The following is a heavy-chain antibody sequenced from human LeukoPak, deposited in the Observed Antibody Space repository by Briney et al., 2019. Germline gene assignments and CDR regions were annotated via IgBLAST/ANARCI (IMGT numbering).Heavy chain of an antibody. CDR3: ARDRVSIPIVVVPAAIGSVDAFDI. Sequence: GASVKVSCKASGGTFSSYAISWVRQAPGQGLGWMGRIIPIFGTANYAQKFQGRVTITTDESTSTAYMELSSLRSEDTAVYYCARDRVSIPIVVVPAAIGSVDAFDIWGQGTMVTVSS. J-gene: IGHJ3*02. V-gene: IGHV1-69*05. D-gene: IGHD2-2*01. CDR1: GGTFSSYA. CDR2: IIPIFGTA.